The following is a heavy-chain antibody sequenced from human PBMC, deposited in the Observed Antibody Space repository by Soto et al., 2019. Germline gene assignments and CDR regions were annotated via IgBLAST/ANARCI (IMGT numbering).Heavy chain of an antibody. CDR2: IYSGGST. CDR1: GFTVSSNY. CDR3: AREGVVGSGAFDI. J-gene: IGHJ3*02. V-gene: IGHV3-66*01. D-gene: IGHD2-2*01. Sequence: EVQLVESGGGLVQPGGSLRLSCAASGFTVSSNYMSWVRQAPGKGLEWVSVIYSGGSTYYADSVKGRFTISRDNSKNTLYLQMNSLRAEDAAVEYCAREGVVGSGAFDIWGQGTMVTVSS.